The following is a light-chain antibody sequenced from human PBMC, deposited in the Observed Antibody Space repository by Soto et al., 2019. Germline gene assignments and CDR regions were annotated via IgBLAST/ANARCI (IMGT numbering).Light chain of an antibody. Sequence: DIQMTQSPSSLSASVGDRVTITCRASQSISSSYLNWYQQKPGKAPKVLIYAAYTLQSGVPSRFSGSGSGTDFTLTISSLQPEDFATYYCQQSSTIPRTFGQGTKVDLK. CDR2: AAY. CDR3: QQSSTIPRT. CDR1: QSISSSY. V-gene: IGKV1-39*01. J-gene: IGKJ1*01.